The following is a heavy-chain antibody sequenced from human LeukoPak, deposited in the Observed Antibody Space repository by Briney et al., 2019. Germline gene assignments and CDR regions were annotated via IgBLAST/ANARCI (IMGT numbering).Heavy chain of an antibody. J-gene: IGHJ4*02. CDR1: GGSISSGGYY. Sequence: PSETLSLTCTVSGGSISSGGYYWNWIRQPAGKGLEWIGRIYNSGSTDYNPSLKSRVTISEDTSKNQFSLKLSSVTAADTAVYYCSGSGSYYPKFDYWGQGTLVTVSS. D-gene: IGHD3-10*01. CDR3: SGSGSYYPKFDY. CDR2: IYNSGST. V-gene: IGHV4-61*02.